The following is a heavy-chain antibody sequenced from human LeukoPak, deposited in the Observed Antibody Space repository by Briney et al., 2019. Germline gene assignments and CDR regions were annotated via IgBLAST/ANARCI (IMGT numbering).Heavy chain of an antibody. CDR1: GYALTELS. CDR3: LTVLYGRPWNPVGGGGL. D-gene: IGHD1-1*01. V-gene: IGHV1-24*01. Sequence: ASVKVSCKISGYALTELSMHWVRQAPGKGLEWMGGFDPEDGETIYAQKFQGRVTLTEDTSTDTSYLELSSLTSEDTAVYYCLTVLYGRPWNPVGGGGLWGQGTLVTVSS. CDR2: FDPEDGET. J-gene: IGHJ4*02.